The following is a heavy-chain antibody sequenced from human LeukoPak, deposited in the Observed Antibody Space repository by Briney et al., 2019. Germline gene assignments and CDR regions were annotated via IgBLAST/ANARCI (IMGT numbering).Heavy chain of an antibody. J-gene: IGHJ4*02. CDR2: VNPDGSSI. CDR1: GFTFSNYW. Sequence: GGSLRLSCAASGFTFSNYWIHWVRQVPEKRLVWVSRVNPDGSSITYANSVKGRFASSRDNAKNTLYLQMNRLRVEDTAVYYCARGGSSGDYWAQGVLVTVSS. CDR3: ARGGSSGDY. V-gene: IGHV3-74*01. D-gene: IGHD3-10*01.